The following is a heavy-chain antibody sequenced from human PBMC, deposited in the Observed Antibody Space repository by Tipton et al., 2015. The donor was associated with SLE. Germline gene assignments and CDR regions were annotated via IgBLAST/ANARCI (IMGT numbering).Heavy chain of an antibody. CDR3: ARGGTDYDVWLGCPYFVL. CDR1: DGSISSFY. J-gene: IGHJ2*01. D-gene: IGHD3-3*01. Sequence: TLSLTCTVSDGSISSFYWSWIRQPPGKGLEWIGYISDSGSTNYNPSLRSRVAISVDTSKNQFSLRLDSMTSADTAVYYCARGGTDYDVWLGCPYFVLWGRGSLVTVSS. CDR2: ISDSGST. V-gene: IGHV4-59*01.